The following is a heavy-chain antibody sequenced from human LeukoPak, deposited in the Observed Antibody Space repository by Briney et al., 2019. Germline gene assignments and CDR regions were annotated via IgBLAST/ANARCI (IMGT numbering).Heavy chain of an antibody. J-gene: IGHJ6*02. V-gene: IGHV3-21*01. CDR1: GFTFSSYS. Sequence: GGSLRLSCAASGFTFSSYSMNWVRQAPGKGLEWVSSISSSSSYIYYADSVKGRFTISRDNAKNSLYLQMNSLRAEDTAVYYRARDTNPLEWSAHYYYYYGMDVWGQGTTVTVSS. CDR2: ISSSSSYI. D-gene: IGHD3-3*01. CDR3: ARDTNPLEWSAHYYYYYGMDV.